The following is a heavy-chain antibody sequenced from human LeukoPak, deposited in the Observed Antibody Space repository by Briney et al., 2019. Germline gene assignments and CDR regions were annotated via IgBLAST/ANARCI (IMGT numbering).Heavy chain of an antibody. CDR2: INHSGST. Sequence: SETLSLTCAVYGGSFSGYYWSWIRRPPGKGLEWIGEINHSGSTNYNPSLKSRVTISVDTSKNQFSLKLSSVTAADTAVYYCARLRRYYYGSGSDSPNDYWGQGTLVTVSS. D-gene: IGHD3-10*01. CDR3: ARLRRYYYGSGSDSPNDY. V-gene: IGHV4-34*01. CDR1: GGSFSGYY. J-gene: IGHJ4*02.